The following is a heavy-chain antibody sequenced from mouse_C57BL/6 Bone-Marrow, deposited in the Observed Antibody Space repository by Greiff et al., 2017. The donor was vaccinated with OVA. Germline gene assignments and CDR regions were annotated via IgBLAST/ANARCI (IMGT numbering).Heavy chain of an antibody. CDR2: IYPGGGST. CDR1: GYTFTNYW. J-gene: IGHJ2*01. V-gene: IGHV1-63*01. CDR3: ARSGGYHFDY. D-gene: IGHD2-2*01. Sequence: QVQLQQSGAELVRPGTSVKMSCKASGYTFTNYWIGWAKQRPGHGLEWIGDIYPGGGSTNYNEKFKGKATLTADKSSSTAYMQFSSLTSEDSAIYYCARSGGYHFDYWGQGTTLTVSS.